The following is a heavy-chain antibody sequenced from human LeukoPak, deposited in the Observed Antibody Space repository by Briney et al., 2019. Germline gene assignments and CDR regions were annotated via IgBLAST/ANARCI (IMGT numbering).Heavy chain of an antibody. J-gene: IGHJ4*02. D-gene: IGHD2-2*01. CDR2: ISWNSGSI. V-gene: IGHV3-9*01. Sequence: PGRSLRLPCAASGFTFDDYAMHWVRQAPGKGLEWVSGISWNSGSIGYADSVKGRFTISRDNAKNSLYLQMNSLRAEDTALYYCAKGDDYCSSTSCYLVYWGQGTLVTVSS. CDR3: AKGDDYCSSTSCYLVY. CDR1: GFTFDDYA.